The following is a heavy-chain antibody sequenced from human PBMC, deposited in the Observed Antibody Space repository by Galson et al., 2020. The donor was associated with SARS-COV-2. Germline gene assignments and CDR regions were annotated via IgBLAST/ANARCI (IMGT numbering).Heavy chain of an antibody. CDR3: ARDGKDEGYGMDV. Sequence: TGGSLRLSCAASGFTFSSYGMHWVRQAPGKGLEWVAVIWYDGSNKYCADSVKGRFTISRDNSKNTLYLQMNSLRVEDTAVYYCARDGKDEGYGMDVWGQGTTVTVSS. V-gene: IGHV3-33*01. J-gene: IGHJ6*02. CDR2: IWYDGSNK. CDR1: GFTFSSYG. D-gene: IGHD1-26*01.